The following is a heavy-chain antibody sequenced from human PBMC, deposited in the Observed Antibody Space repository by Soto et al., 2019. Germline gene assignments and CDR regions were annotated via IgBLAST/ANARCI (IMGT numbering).Heavy chain of an antibody. J-gene: IGHJ4*02. CDR2: INPNSGGT. D-gene: IGHD2-15*01. CDR3: ARPEIKIGYCSGGSCYELDY. CDR1: GYTFTGYY. V-gene: IGHV1-2*04. Sequence: ASVKVSCKASGYTFTGYYMHWVRQAPGQGLEWMGWINPNSGGTNYAQKFQGWVTMTRDTSISTAYMELRRLRSDDTAVYYCARPEIKIGYCSGGSCYELDYWGQGTLVTVSS.